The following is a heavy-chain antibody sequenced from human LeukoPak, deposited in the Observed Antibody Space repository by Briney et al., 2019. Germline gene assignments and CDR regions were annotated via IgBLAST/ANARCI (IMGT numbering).Heavy chain of an antibody. D-gene: IGHD2-15*01. V-gene: IGHV3-23*01. J-gene: IGHJ4*02. CDR2: ISGSGGST. CDR1: GFTFSSYA. CDR3: AKVGIVVVVAATPYFDY. Sequence: GGSLRLSCAASGFTFSSYAMSWVRQAPGKGLEWVSAISGSGGSTYYADSVKGRFTISRDNSKNTLYLQMNSLRAEDTAVYFCAKVGIVVVVAATPYFDYWGQGTLVTVSS.